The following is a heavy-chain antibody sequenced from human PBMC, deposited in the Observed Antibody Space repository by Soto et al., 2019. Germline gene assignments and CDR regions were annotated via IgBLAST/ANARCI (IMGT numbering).Heavy chain of an antibody. J-gene: IGHJ6*02. Sequence: QVQLVESGGGVVQPGRSLRLSCAASGFTFSTYAMHWVRQAPGKGLEWVAVISYDGSNKFSAESVKGRSTISRDNSRNTLFLQINTLRTEDTAVYYCAREPRGYNYDYYCYAMDAWGQGTTVTVSS. V-gene: IGHV3-30-3*01. CDR2: ISYDGSNK. D-gene: IGHD5-18*01. CDR3: AREPRGYNYDYYCYAMDA. CDR1: GFTFSTYA.